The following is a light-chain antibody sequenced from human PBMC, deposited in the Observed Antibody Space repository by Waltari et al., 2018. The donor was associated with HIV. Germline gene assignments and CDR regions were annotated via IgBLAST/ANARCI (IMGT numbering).Light chain of an antibody. J-gene: IGKJ2*01. CDR2: GAS. CDR1: QTTNNY. CDR3: QQSYNSPYT. Sequence: DIQMTQSPSSLSASVGDTVTITCRASQTTNNYLNWYQQKLGKAPKLLIYGASSLQSGVTSRFSGSGSGTDFTLTISSLRPEDFATYYCQQSYNSPYTFGQGTKLEIK. V-gene: IGKV1-39*01.